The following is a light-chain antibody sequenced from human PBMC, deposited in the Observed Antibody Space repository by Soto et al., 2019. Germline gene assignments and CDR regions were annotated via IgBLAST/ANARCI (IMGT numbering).Light chain of an antibody. CDR2: DAS. J-gene: IGKJ1*01. CDR3: QQYKDYTWT. Sequence: DSPMTQSPSTLYASVGDRVSITCRASQRVDRYLAWYQQKPGKAPQLLIYDASRLESGVPSRFSGSGSGTEFTLTISSLQPDDFTTFYCQQYKDYTWTFGQGTKVAI. CDR1: QRVDRY. V-gene: IGKV1-5*01.